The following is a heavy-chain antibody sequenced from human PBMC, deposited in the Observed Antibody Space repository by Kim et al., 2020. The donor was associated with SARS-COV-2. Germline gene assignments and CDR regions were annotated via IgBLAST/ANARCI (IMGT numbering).Heavy chain of an antibody. CDR3: ARAHPMGYYDYSYFDY. V-gene: IGHV3-21*01. D-gene: IGHD3-22*01. J-gene: IGHJ4*02. Sequence: GGSLRLSCAASGFTFSSYSMNWVRQAPGKGLEWVSSISSSSSYIYYADSVKGRFTISRDNAKNSLYLQMNSLRAEDTAVYYCARAHPMGYYDYSYFDYWGQGTLVTVSS. CDR1: GFTFSSYS. CDR2: ISSSSSYI.